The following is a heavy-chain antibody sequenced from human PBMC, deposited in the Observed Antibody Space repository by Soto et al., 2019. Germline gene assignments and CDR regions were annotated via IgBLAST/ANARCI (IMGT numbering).Heavy chain of an antibody. CDR3: ARGIAVAGTSDY. Sequence: PGGSLRLSCAASGFTFSSYAMHWVRQAPGKGLEWVAVISYDGSNKYYADSVKGRFTISRDNSKNTLYLQMNSLRAEDTAVYYCARGIAVAGTSDYWGQGTLVTVSS. CDR1: GFTFSSYA. J-gene: IGHJ4*02. CDR2: ISYDGSNK. D-gene: IGHD6-19*01. V-gene: IGHV3-30-3*01.